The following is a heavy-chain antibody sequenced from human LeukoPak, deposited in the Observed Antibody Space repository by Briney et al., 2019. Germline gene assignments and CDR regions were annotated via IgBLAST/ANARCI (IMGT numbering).Heavy chain of an antibody. J-gene: IGHJ4*02. CDR1: AYTFSNYG. Sequence: LGASVKVSCMASAYTFSNYGFSWVRQPPGQWLEWMGWITPYNGNTNYAQKLQGRLTMTTDTSTTTAYIELANLSSDDAAVYYCARDPSPHLGDTWYYFDYWGQGTLVTVSS. CDR2: ITPYNGNT. V-gene: IGHV1-18*01. CDR3: ARDPSPHLGDTWYYFDY. D-gene: IGHD2-8*02.